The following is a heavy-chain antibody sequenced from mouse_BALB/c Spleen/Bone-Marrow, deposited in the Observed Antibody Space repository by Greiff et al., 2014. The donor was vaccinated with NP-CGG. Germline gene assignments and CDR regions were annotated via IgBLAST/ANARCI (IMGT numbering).Heavy chain of an antibody. D-gene: IGHD1-1*01. J-gene: IGHJ2*01. CDR3: VREDYGSVSFDY. CDR2: IYPGDLNT. Sequence: QVQLQQSGPELVKPGASVRISCKVFGYTFTTYYLHWVKQRPGQGLEWIGWIYPGDLNTKYNEQFKATATLTADKSSSTAYMQLSSLTSEDSAVYFCVREDYGSVSFDYWGQGTTLTVSS. V-gene: IGHV1S56*01. CDR1: GYTFTTYY.